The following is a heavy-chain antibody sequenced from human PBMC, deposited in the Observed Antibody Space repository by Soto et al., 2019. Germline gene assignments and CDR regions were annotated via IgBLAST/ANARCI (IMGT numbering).Heavy chain of an antibody. CDR1: GFTFSSYA. V-gene: IGHV3-23*01. J-gene: IGHJ4*02. CDR2: ISGSGGST. Sequence: EVQLLESGGGLVQPGGSLRLSCAASGFTFSSYAMSWVRQAPGKGLEWVSAISGSGGSTYYADSVKGRFTISRDNSKNMLYLQMNSLRAEDTAVYYCAKGRAGGDIAVAGTGYWGQGTLVTVSS. CDR3: AKGRAGGDIAVAGTGY. D-gene: IGHD6-19*01.